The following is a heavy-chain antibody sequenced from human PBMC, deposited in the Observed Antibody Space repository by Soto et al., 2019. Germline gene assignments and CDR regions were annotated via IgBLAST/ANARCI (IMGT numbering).Heavy chain of an antibody. CDR1: GFSFTNAW. Sequence: ESGGVLVKPGGSLRLSCAASGFSFTNAWMTWVRQAPGKGLEWVGHIKRKGDGGTADYAAPVKGRFTISRDDSESTLYLQMNSLKTEDTGVYYCTTDPFRIFGVVRGFWGQGTLVTVSS. V-gene: IGHV3-15*01. CDR2: IKRKGDGGTA. J-gene: IGHJ4*02. D-gene: IGHD3-3*01. CDR3: TTDPFRIFGVVRGF.